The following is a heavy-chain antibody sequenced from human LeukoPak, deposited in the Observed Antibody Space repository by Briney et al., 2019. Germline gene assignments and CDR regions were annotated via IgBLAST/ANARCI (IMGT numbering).Heavy chain of an antibody. CDR1: GFTFSNYG. Sequence: PGGSLRLSCAASGFTFSNYGVHWVRQAPGKGLEWVAFIRYDGSNKYYGDSVKGRFTISRDNSKNTLYLQMNSLRAEDTTVYYCAKEGSDTVMVTNNWFDPWGQGTLVTVSS. CDR3: AKEGSDTVMVTNNWFDP. CDR2: IRYDGSNK. J-gene: IGHJ5*02. D-gene: IGHD5-18*01. V-gene: IGHV3-30*02.